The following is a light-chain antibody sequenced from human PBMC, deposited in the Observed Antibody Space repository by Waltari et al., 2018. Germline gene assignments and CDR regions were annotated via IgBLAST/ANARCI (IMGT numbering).Light chain of an antibody. CDR1: ETILFNSNNKNY. J-gene: IGKJ1*01. CDR3: QQYYTVSRT. V-gene: IGKV4-1*01. CDR2: WAS. Sequence: IVMTQSPDSLAVPLGERATINCKSSETILFNSNNKNYLAWYQQKAGQPPKLLVYWASTRESGVPDRFSGSGSGTDFTLTISSLQAEDVAVYYCQQYYTVSRTFGQGTRVEIK.